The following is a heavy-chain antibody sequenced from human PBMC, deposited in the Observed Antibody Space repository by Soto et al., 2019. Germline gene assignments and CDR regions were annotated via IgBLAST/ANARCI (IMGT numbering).Heavy chain of an antibody. Sequence: GGSLRLSCAASGFTFSSYAMHWVRQAPGKGLEWVAVISYDGSNKYYADSVKGRFTISRDNSKNTLYLQMNSLRVEDTAVYYCARGTKFVRGTFDYWGQGTLVTVSS. J-gene: IGHJ4*02. D-gene: IGHD3-10*01. CDR2: ISYDGSNK. V-gene: IGHV3-30-3*01. CDR3: ARGTKFVRGTFDY. CDR1: GFTFSSYA.